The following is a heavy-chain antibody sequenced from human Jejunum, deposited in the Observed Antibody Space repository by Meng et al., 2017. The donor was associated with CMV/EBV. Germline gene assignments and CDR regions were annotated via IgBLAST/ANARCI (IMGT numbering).Heavy chain of an antibody. D-gene: IGHD6-13*01. J-gene: IGHJ1*01. CDR3: TRDRPYSSSPHIDFHH. Sequence: QVQLVQSVAEVEKVGASVTVFCMTSGYMFDNFGISLVRLAAGQGLEWMGWMSGFNGYTAYAQKFKGRVSMTTDTSASTGYLEFRSLRSDDTAVYYCTRDRPYSSSPHIDFHHWGQGTLVTVSS. CDR2: MSGFNGYT. CDR1: GYMFDNFG. V-gene: IGHV1-18*01.